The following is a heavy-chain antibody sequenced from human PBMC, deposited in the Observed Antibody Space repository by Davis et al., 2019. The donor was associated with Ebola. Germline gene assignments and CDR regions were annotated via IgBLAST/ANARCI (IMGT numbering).Heavy chain of an antibody. Sequence: GESLKISCAASGFTFNSYGMHWVRQAPGKGLEWLAVISDDGSNKYYADSVEGRFTISRDNSKETLYLQVNSLRAEDTAVYYCARGGPVWSGNIFDSWGQGTPVTVSS. CDR1: GFTFNSYG. J-gene: IGHJ4*02. D-gene: IGHD3-3*01. CDR3: ARGGPVWSGNIFDS. V-gene: IGHV3-30*03. CDR2: ISDDGSNK.